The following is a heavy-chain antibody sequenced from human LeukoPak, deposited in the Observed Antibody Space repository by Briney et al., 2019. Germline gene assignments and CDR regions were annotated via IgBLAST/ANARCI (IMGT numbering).Heavy chain of an antibody. CDR1: GFTFSSYN. CDR2: ISYDGSNK. Sequence: GGSLRLSCAASGFTFSSYNMHWVRQAPGKGLEWVAVISYDGSNKYHADSVKGRFTISRDNSKSTLYLQMNSLRPEDTAVYYCARGSSFDYRGQGTLVTVSS. V-gene: IGHV3-30*03. CDR3: ARGSSFDY. D-gene: IGHD6-13*01. J-gene: IGHJ4*02.